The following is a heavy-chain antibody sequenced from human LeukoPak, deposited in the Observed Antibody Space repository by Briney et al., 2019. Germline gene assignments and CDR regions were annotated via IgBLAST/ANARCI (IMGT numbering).Heavy chain of an antibody. CDR2: IYTGGST. CDR1: GFTVSSNY. J-gene: IGHJ3*02. D-gene: IGHD2-2*01. V-gene: IGHV3-53*01. CDR3: AKDLQNIVVVPAAIAFDI. Sequence: GGSLRLSCAASGFTVSSNYMSWVRQAPGKGLEWVSVIYTGGSTYYADSVKGRFTISRDNSKNTLYLQMNSLRAEDTAVYYCAKDLQNIVVVPAAIAFDIWGQGTMVTVSS.